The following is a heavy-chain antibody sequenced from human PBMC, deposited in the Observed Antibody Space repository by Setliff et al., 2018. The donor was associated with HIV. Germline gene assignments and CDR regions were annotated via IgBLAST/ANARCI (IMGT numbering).Heavy chain of an antibody. J-gene: IGHJ4*02. D-gene: IGHD3-10*01. V-gene: IGHV4-34*01. CDR2: IDHSGST. CDR1: GGSFNDYY. Sequence: PSETLSLTCAVYGGSFNDYYWTWIRQPPGKGLEWIGEIDHSGSTKYHTSLKSRVTISIDTSKKQISLKLSSVTAADTAVYYCARGLNYYGSGSYLPLGYWGQGTLVTVSS. CDR3: ARGLNYYGSGSYLPLGY.